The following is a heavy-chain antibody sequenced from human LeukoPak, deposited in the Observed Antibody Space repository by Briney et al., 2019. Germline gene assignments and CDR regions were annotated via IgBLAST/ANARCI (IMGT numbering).Heavy chain of an antibody. V-gene: IGHV1-8*03. CDR2: MNPNSGNT. D-gene: IGHD3-3*01. CDR3: ARGRKDTIFGVGRRAYYYYMDV. CDR1: GYTFTSYD. J-gene: IGHJ6*03. Sequence: ASVKVSCKASGYTFTSYDINWVRQATGQGLEWMGWMNPNSGNTGYAQKFQGRVTITRNTSISTAYMELSSLKSEDTAVYYCARGRKDTIFGVGRRAYYYYMDVWGKGTTVTVSS.